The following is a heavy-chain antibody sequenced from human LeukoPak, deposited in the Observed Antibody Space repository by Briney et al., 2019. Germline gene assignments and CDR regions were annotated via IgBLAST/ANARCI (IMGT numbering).Heavy chain of an antibody. J-gene: IGHJ4*02. CDR3: AKVEYYYDSSGSGYFDY. CDR1: GFTFDDYA. D-gene: IGHD3-22*01. V-gene: IGHV3-9*01. Sequence: GGFLRLSCAASGFTFDDYAMHWVRQAPGKALEWVSGISWNSGSIGYADSVKGRFTISRDNAKNSLYLQMNSLRAEDTALYYCAKVEYYYDSSGSGYFDYWGQGTLVTVSS. CDR2: ISWNSGSI.